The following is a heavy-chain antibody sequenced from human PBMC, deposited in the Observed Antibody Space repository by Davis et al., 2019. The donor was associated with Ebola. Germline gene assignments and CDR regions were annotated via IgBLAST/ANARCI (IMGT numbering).Heavy chain of an antibody. J-gene: IGHJ6*02. CDR1: GGSFSGYY. CDR2: INHSGST. CDR3: ASSYSSGLLYYYYYGMDV. Sequence: SETLSLTCAVYGGSFSGYYWSWIRQPPGKGLEWIGEINHSGSTNYNPSLKSRVTISVDTSKNQFSLKLSSVTAADTAVYYCASSYSSGLLYYYYYGMDVWGQGTTVTVSS. D-gene: IGHD6-19*01. V-gene: IGHV4-34*01.